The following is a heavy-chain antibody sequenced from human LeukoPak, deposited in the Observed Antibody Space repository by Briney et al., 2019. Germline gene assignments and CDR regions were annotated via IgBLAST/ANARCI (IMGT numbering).Heavy chain of an antibody. CDR3: ARVSRWYNGRYYDEGIDY. D-gene: IGHD1-26*01. Sequence: GVSLRLSCTGSGYTFSGYWMHWVRQAPGKGLVWVSRISSARGGISYADTVKGRVTISRDNAKNTVYLQMNSLRVEDTAVYYCARVSRWYNGRYYDEGIDYWGQGTLVISSS. J-gene: IGHJ4*02. CDR2: ISSARGGI. CDR1: GYTFSGYW. V-gene: IGHV3-74*01.